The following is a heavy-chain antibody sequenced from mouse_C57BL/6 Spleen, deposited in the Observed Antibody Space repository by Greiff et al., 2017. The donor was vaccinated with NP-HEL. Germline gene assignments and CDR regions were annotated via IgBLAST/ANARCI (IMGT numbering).Heavy chain of an antibody. D-gene: IGHD2-5*01. CDR3: ARSGAYYSNPFAY. CDR1: GFTFTDYY. V-gene: IGHV7-3*01. Sequence: DVKLVESGGGLVQPGGSLSLSCAASGFTFTDYYMSWVRQPPGKALEWLGFIRNKANGYTTEYSASVKGRITISRDNSQSILYLQMNALRAEDSATYYCARSGAYYSNPFAYWGQGTLVTVSA. J-gene: IGHJ3*01. CDR2: IRNKANGYTT.